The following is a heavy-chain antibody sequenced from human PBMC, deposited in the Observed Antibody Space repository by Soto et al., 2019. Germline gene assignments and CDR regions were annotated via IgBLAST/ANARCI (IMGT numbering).Heavy chain of an antibody. CDR1: GGSISSYY. CDR3: ARRYGGNLDY. V-gene: IGHV4-59*08. D-gene: IGHD1-26*01. CDR2: IYYSGST. Sequence: QVQLRESGPGLVKTSETLSLTCTVSGGSISSYYWSWIRQPPGKGLEWIGYIYYSGSTNYNPSLKSRVTISVDTSKNQFSLKLSSVTAADTAVYYCARRYGGNLDYWGQGTLVTVSS. J-gene: IGHJ4*02.